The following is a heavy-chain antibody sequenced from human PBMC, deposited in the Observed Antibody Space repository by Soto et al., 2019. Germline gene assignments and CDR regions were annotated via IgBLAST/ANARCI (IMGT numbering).Heavy chain of an antibody. V-gene: IGHV4-34*01. CDR3: ARGQEGVVATH. CDR1: GGSLSGYY. CDR2: VKDGGHT. J-gene: IGHJ4*02. D-gene: IGHD5-12*01. Sequence: QVQLQQWGAGLVKPSETLTLSCAVTGGSLSGYYWSWIRQPPGKGLEWIGEVKDGGHTNYSPSLRGRVTISSDTSNNQFSLRLNSVTVADTGVYYCARGQEGVVATHWDQGSLVTVSS.